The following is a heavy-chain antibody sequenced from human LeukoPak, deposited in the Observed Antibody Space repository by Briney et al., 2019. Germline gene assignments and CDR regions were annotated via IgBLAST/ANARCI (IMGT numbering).Heavy chain of an antibody. CDR1: GFTFSSYS. CDR3: ARLDIAVAGTGDFDY. Sequence: GGSLRLSCAASGFTFSSYSMNWVRQAPGKGLEWVSSISRSSSYIYYADSVKGRFTISRDNAKNSLYLQMNSLRAEDTAVYYCARLDIAVAGTGDFDYWGQGTLVTVSS. J-gene: IGHJ4*02. D-gene: IGHD6-19*01. CDR2: ISRSSSYI. V-gene: IGHV3-21*01.